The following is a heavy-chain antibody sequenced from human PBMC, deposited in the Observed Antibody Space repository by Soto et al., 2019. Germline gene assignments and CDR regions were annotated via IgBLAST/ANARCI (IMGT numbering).Heavy chain of an antibody. CDR2: IYNSGST. J-gene: IGHJ4*02. D-gene: IGHD6-13*01. Sequence: SETQSLTCAVSGGFMSRYYWSWMRKPPGTVLEWIGYIYNSGSTNYNPSLKSRVTISVDTSKNQFSLKLSSVTAADTAVYYCARPRGSSWYFFDYWGQGTLVTVSS. V-gene: IGHV4-59*08. CDR3: ARPRGSSWYFFDY. CDR1: GGFMSRYY.